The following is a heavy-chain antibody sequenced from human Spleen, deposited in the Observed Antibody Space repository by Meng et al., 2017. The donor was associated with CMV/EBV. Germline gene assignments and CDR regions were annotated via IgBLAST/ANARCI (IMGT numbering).Heavy chain of an antibody. CDR1: GYSFTRYD. V-gene: IGHV1-8*01. CDR2: MNPNNGDT. CDR3: ARDWECLARSDVFDI. Sequence: ASVKVSCKASGYSFTRYDINWVRQAPGQGLEWMGWMNPNNGDTGYAQKFQGRVTMTRDTSISTVYMELNSLRSEDTAVYYCARDWECLARSDVFDIWGQGTMVTVSS. D-gene: IGHD1-26*01. J-gene: IGHJ3*02.